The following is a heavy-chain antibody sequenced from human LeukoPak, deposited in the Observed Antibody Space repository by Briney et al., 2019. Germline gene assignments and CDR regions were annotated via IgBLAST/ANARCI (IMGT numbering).Heavy chain of an antibody. Sequence: SETLSLTCTVSGGSISSGGYYWSWIRQLPGKGLEWIGYIYYSGSTYYTPSLKSRVTISLDTSNTQFSLKLSSVTAADTAVYYCARTWSGSAFDFWGQGTMVTVSS. V-gene: IGHV4-31*03. J-gene: IGHJ3*01. CDR2: IYYSGST. CDR3: ARTWSGSAFDF. D-gene: IGHD2-2*01. CDR1: GGSISSGGYY.